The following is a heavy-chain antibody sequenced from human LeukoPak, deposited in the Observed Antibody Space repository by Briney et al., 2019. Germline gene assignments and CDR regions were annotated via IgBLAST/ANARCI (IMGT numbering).Heavy chain of an antibody. CDR3: ARARRRVAAGTQHWFDP. CDR1: GGSFGGYY. D-gene: IGHD6-13*01. Sequence: SETLSLTCAVYGGSFGGYYWSWIRQPPGKGLEWIGEINHSGSTNYNPSLKSRVTISVDTSKNQFSLKLSSVTAADTAVYYCARARRRVAAGTQHWFDPWGQGTLVTVSS. J-gene: IGHJ5*02. CDR2: INHSGST. V-gene: IGHV4-34*01.